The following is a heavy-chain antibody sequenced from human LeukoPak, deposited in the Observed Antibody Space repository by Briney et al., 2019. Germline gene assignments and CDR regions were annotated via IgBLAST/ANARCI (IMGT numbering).Heavy chain of an antibody. CDR2: ISYDGSNK. D-gene: IGHD4-23*01. J-gene: IGHJ3*02. Sequence: GGALRLSCAASGFTFSSYARHWVRQAPGKGLDWVAVISYDGSNKYYADSVKGRFTISRDNSKNTLYLQMNSLRAEDTAVYYCARVRNYGGNAGAYDAFDIWGQGTMVTVSS. CDR1: GFTFSSYA. CDR3: ARVRNYGGNAGAYDAFDI. V-gene: IGHV3-30*04.